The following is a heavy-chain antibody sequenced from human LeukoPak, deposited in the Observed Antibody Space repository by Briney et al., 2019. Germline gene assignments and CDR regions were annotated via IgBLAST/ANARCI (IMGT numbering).Heavy chain of an antibody. V-gene: IGHV3-21*04. Sequence: PGGSLRLSCAASGFTFSSYSMNWVRQAPGKALEWVSSLSSSSTYIFYADSVKGRFTISRDNAKNSLYLQMNSLRAEDTAVYYCAKDSYYDYVWGSYRYTNQFDYWGQGTLVTVSS. CDR2: LSSSSTYI. CDR3: AKDSYYDYVWGSYRYTNQFDY. CDR1: GFTFSSYS. D-gene: IGHD3-16*02. J-gene: IGHJ4*02.